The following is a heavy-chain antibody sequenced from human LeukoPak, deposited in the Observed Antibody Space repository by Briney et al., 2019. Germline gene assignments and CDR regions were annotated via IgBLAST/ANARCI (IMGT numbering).Heavy chain of an antibody. J-gene: IGHJ4*02. V-gene: IGHV1-2*06. CDR2: IDPYSGDT. CDR3: ARSKKFCRGGSCDFDY. CDR1: GYTFTGYY. D-gene: IGHD2-15*01. Sequence: ASVKVSXKASGYTFTGYYIHYVRQAPGQGLEWIGRIDPYSGDTNYAQKFQGRVTMARDTSISTAYMELSRLRSDDTAVFYCARSKKFCRGGSCDFDYWGQGTLLTVSS.